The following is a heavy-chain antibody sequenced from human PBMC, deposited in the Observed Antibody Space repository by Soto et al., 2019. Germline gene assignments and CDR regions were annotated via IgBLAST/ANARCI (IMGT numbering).Heavy chain of an antibody. CDR2: INSDGSST. D-gene: IGHD6-19*01. Sequence: GGSLRLSCAASGFTFSSYWMHWVRQAPGKGLVWVSRINSDGSSTSYADSVKGRFTISRDNAKNTLYLQMNSLRAEDTAVYYCARAPRYSSAWPLDYWGQGTLVTVSS. V-gene: IGHV3-74*01. J-gene: IGHJ4*02. CDR3: ARAPRYSSAWPLDY. CDR1: GFTFSSYW.